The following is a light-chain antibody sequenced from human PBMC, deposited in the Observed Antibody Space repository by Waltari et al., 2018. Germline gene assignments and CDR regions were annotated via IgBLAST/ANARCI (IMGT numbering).Light chain of an antibody. CDR3: QQSYSTPYT. Sequence: DIQMTHSPSSLSASVGDRVTTPCRASQSISSYLNWDQQKPGKAPKLLIYAASSLQSGVPSRFSGSGSGTDFTLTISSLQPEDFATYYCQQSYSTPYTFGQGTKLEIK. V-gene: IGKV1-39*01. J-gene: IGKJ2*01. CDR1: QSISSY. CDR2: AAS.